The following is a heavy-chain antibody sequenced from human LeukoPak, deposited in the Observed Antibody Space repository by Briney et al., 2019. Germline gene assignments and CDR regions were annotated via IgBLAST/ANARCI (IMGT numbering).Heavy chain of an antibody. J-gene: IGHJ4*02. D-gene: IGHD5-18*01. V-gene: IGHV4-59*01. CDR1: GGSISSYY. CDR3: ARIVPYNYGYVDK. CDR2: IYYGGST. Sequence: SETLSLTCTVSGGSISSYYWSWIRQPPGKGLEWIGYIYYGGSTNYNPSLKSRVTISLDTSKNQFSLKLSSVTAADTAVHYCARIVPYNYGYVDKWGQGTLVTVSS.